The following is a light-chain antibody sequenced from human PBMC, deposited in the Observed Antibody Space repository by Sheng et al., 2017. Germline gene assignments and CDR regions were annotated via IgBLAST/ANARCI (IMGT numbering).Light chain of an antibody. Sequence: DIQMTQSPSSVSASVGERVTITCRASQGIGFWLAWYQQKAGKAPKLLISVASRLQSGVPSKFSGSGSGTDFTLTISSLQPEDFATYYCQQGYSFPFTFGPGTKVDI. V-gene: IGKV1-12*01. J-gene: IGKJ3*01. CDR2: VAS. CDR1: QGIGFW. CDR3: QQGYSFPFT.